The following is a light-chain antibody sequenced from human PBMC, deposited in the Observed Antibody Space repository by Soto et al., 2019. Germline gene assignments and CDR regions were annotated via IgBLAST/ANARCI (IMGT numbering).Light chain of an antibody. CDR2: GAS. V-gene: IGKV3-20*01. CDR3: HQYGSLPLT. Sequence: EIVMTPSPATLSVSPGERATLSCRASQSVSSNLAWYQQKPGQAPRLLIYGASSRATGIPGRFSGSGSGTDFTLTISRLEPEDFAVFDCHQYGSLPLTFGGGTKVDIK. J-gene: IGKJ4*01. CDR1: QSVSSN.